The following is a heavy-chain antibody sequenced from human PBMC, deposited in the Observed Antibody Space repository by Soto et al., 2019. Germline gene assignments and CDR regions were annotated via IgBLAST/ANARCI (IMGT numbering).Heavy chain of an antibody. CDR2: IDPSDSYT. CDR1: GYSFTSFW. D-gene: IGHD6-13*01. Sequence: PGQSLKISCKGSGYSFTSFWISWVRQMPGKGLEWMGRIDPSDSYTKYSPSFQGHVTISADKSISTAYLQWSSLKASDTAMYYCARTSAAGKYYYGMDVWGQGTTVTVSS. CDR3: ARTSAAGKYYYGMDV. V-gene: IGHV5-10-1*01. J-gene: IGHJ6*02.